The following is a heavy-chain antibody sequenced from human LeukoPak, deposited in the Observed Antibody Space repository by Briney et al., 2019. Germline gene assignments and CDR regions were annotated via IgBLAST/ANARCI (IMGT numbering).Heavy chain of an antibody. CDR2: INQESSEK. D-gene: IGHD6-6*01. J-gene: IGHJ4*02. Sequence: GGSLRLSCAASGFRFSSFWMSWVRQAPGKGPEWVANINQESSEKYYVDSVRGRLTISRDNAKNSLSLQMNSLIVKDTAVNSFGREGVSSFGYWGQGNGVTVSS. CDR1: GFRFSSFW. CDR3: GREGVSSFGY. V-gene: IGHV3-7*01.